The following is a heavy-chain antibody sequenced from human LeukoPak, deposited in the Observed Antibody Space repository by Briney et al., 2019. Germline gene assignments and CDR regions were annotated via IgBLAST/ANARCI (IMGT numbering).Heavy chain of an antibody. J-gene: IGHJ4*02. CDR2: IYHTGNT. V-gene: IGHV4-30-2*01. D-gene: IGHD6-13*01. CDR1: GGSISSGDYS. Sequence: SQTLSLTCAASGGSISSGDYSWSWIRQPPGNGLEWIGYIYHTGNTNYNPSLKSRVTISVARSKNQFSLRLSSVTAADTAVYYCARARESMATAGSYFDYWGQGTLVTVSS. CDR3: ARARESMATAGSYFDY.